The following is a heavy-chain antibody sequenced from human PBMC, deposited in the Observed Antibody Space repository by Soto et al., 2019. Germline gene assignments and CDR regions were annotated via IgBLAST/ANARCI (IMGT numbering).Heavy chain of an antibody. D-gene: IGHD3-9*01. CDR1: GYTFTSYY. J-gene: IGHJ4*02. CDR3: ARVCYDILTGYCLDY. V-gene: IGHV1-46*03. Sequence: ASVKVSFKASGYTFTSYYMHWVRQAPGQGLEWMGIINPSGGSTSYAQKFQGRVTMTRDTSTSTVYMELSSLRSEDTAVYYCARVCYDILTGYCLDYWGQGTLVTVSS. CDR2: INPSGGST.